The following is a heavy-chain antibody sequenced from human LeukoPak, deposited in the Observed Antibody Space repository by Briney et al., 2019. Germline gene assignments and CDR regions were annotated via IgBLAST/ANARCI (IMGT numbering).Heavy chain of an antibody. Sequence: GGSLRLSCAASGFTFSGYAMSWVRQAPGKGLEWVSAVSGSGSSTYYADSVKGRFTISRDNSKNTLYLQMSSLRAEDMAIYYCAKDYYGSGSYPQFDSWGQGTLVTVSS. CDR2: VSGSGSST. V-gene: IGHV3-23*01. J-gene: IGHJ4*02. CDR3: AKDYYGSGSYPQFDS. CDR1: GFTFSGYA. D-gene: IGHD3-10*01.